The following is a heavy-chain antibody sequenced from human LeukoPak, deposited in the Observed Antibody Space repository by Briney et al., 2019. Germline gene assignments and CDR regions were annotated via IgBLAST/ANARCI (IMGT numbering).Heavy chain of an antibody. CDR1: GYTFTSYA. CDR2: INAGNGNT. V-gene: IGHV1-3*01. D-gene: IGHD3-22*01. J-gene: IGHJ5*02. Sequence: ASVKVSCKASGYTFTSYAMHWVRQAPGQRLEWMGWINAGNGNTKYSQKFQGRVTITRDTSASTAYMELSSLRSEDTAVYYCARDGHFSFYYDSSGSPRSWFDPWGQGTLVTVSS. CDR3: ARDGHFSFYYDSSGSPRSWFDP.